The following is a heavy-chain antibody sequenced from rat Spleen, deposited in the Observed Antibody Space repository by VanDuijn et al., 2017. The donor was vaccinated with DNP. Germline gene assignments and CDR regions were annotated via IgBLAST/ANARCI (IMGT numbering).Heavy chain of an antibody. D-gene: IGHD1-12*03. CDR2: ISTSGDST. CDR1: GFIFSSFP. CDR3: ARSGDYFHDNWFAY. Sequence: EVQLVESGGGLVQPGRSMKLSCVASGFIFSSFPMAWVRQAPTKGLEWVATISTSGDSTYYRDSVKGRFTISRDNPESTLHLKMDSLRSEDTAAYYCARSGDYFHDNWFAYWGQGTLVTVSS. V-gene: IGHV5-46*01. J-gene: IGHJ3*01.